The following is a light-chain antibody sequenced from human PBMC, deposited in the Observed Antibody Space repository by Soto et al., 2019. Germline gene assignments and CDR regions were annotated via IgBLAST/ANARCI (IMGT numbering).Light chain of an antibody. CDR1: SNDVGGYNY. Sequence: QSVLTQPASVSGPPGQSITISCTGTSNDVGGYNYVSWYQQHPGKAPKLMIYDVSNRPSGVSNRFSGSKSGNTASLTISGLQAEDEADYYCSSYTSSSTYVFGAGTKVTV. V-gene: IGLV2-14*01. CDR3: SSYTSSSTYV. CDR2: DVS. J-gene: IGLJ1*01.